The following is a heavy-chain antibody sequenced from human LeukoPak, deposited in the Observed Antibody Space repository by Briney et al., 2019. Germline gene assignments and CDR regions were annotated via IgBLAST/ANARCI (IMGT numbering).Heavy chain of an antibody. CDR3: ARDYKYAFDN. V-gene: IGHV3-48*01. CDR2: IGIDSGNT. Sequence: QAGGSLRLSCAASGFTFSDYSMHWVRQAPGKGLEWISYIGIDSGNTNYADSVKGRFTISGDKAKNSLYLQMNSLRVEDTAVYYCARDYKYAFDNWGQGTLVTVSS. CDR1: GFTFSDYS. J-gene: IGHJ4*02. D-gene: IGHD5-24*01.